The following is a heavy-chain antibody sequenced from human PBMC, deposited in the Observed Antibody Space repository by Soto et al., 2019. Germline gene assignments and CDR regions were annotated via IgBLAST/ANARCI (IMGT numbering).Heavy chain of an antibody. Sequence: GGSLRLSCAASGFTFDDYAMHWVRQAPGKGLEWVSGISWNSGSIGYADSVKGRFTISRDNAKNSLYLQMNSLRAEDTALYYCAKDRTLRYSGYDLIYGMDVWGQGTTVPVSS. D-gene: IGHD5-12*01. CDR3: AKDRTLRYSGYDLIYGMDV. J-gene: IGHJ6*02. V-gene: IGHV3-9*01. CDR2: ISWNSGSI. CDR1: GFTFDDYA.